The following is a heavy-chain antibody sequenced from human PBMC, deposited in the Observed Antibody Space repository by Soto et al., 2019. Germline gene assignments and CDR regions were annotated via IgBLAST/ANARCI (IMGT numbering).Heavy chain of an antibody. Sequence: EVQLVESGGGLVKPGGSLRLSCAASGFTFSNAWMSWVRQAPGKGLEWVGRIKSKTDGGTTDYAAPVKGRFTISRDDSKNTLYLQMNSLKTEDTAVYYCTTDNDLVVVVAAIPFDIWGQGTMVTVSS. D-gene: IGHD2-15*01. CDR2: IKSKTDGGTT. J-gene: IGHJ3*02. CDR1: GFTFSNAW. CDR3: TTDNDLVVVVAAIPFDI. V-gene: IGHV3-15*01.